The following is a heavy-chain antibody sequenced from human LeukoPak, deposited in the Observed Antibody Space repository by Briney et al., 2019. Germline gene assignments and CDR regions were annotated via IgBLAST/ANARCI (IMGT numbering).Heavy chain of an antibody. V-gene: IGHV1-69*05. J-gene: IGHJ6*03. CDR1: GYTFTGYY. Sequence: SVKASCKASGYTFTGYYMHWVRQAPGQGLEWMGGIIPIFGTANYAQKFQGRVTITTDESTSTAYMELSSLRSEDTAVYYCARSVVPAAYYYYYMDVWGKGTTVTVSS. CDR2: IIPIFGTA. CDR3: ARSVVPAAYYYYYMDV. D-gene: IGHD2-2*01.